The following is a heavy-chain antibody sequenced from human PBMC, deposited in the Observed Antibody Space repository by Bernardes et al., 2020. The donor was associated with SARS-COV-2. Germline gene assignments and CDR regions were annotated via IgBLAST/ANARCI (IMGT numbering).Heavy chain of an antibody. V-gene: IGHV3-48*02. D-gene: IGHD3-3*01. CDR3: AREKEDYDCWSENWFDP. J-gene: IGHJ5*02. Sequence: GGSLRLSCAASGFTFSSYSMNWVRQAPGKGLEWVSYISSSSSTIYYADSVKGRFTISRDNAKNSLYLQMNSLRDEDTAVYYCAREKEDYDCWSENWFDPWGQGTLVTVSS. CDR2: ISSSSSTI. CDR1: GFTFSSYS.